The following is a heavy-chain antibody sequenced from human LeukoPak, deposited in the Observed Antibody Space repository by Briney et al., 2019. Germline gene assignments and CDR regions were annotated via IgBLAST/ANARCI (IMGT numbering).Heavy chain of an antibody. D-gene: IGHD1-20*01. J-gene: IGHJ4*02. CDR3: ATSDHKYNWKDY. Sequence: HRASVKVSCKVSGYTLTELSMHWVRQAPGKGLEWMGGFDPEDGETIYAQKFQGRVTMTEDTSTDTAYMELSSLRSEDTAVYYCATSDHKYNWKDYWGQGTLVTVSS. CDR1: GYTLTELS. CDR2: FDPEDGET. V-gene: IGHV1-24*01.